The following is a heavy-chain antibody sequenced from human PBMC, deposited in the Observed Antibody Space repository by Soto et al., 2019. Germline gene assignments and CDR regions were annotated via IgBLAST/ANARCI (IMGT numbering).Heavy chain of an antibody. D-gene: IGHD3-10*01. V-gene: IGHV3-23*01. CDR2: ISGSGGST. Sequence: GGSLRLSCAASGFTFSSYAMSWVRQAPGKGLEWVSAISGSGGSTYYADSVKGRFTISRDNSKNTLYLQMNSLRAEDTAVYYCAKVVLPHNYYYYGMDVWGQGTTVTVSS. J-gene: IGHJ6*02. CDR3: AKVVLPHNYYYYGMDV. CDR1: GFTFSSYA.